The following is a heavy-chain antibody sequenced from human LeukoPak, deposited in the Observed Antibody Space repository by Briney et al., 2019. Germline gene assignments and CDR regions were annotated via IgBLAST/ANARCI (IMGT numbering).Heavy chain of an antibody. CDR2: IYTSGST. CDR1: GGSISSGSYY. CDR3: ARRRGDLNWFDP. V-gene: IGHV4-61*02. J-gene: IGHJ5*02. Sequence: SQTLSLTCTVSGGSISSGSYYWSWIRQPAGRGLEWIGRIYTSGSTNYNPSLKSRVTISVDTSKNQFSLKLSSVTAADTAVYYCARRRGDLNWFDPWGQGTLVTVSS. D-gene: IGHD3-10*01.